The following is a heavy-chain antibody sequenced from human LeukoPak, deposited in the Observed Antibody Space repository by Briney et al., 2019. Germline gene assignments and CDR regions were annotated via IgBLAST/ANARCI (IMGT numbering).Heavy chain of an antibody. D-gene: IGHD3-16*01. CDR1: GGSISSSSYY. J-gene: IGHJ6*03. Sequence: SETLSLTCTVSGGSISSSSYYWGWIRQPPGKGLEWIGSIYYSGSTYYNPSLKSRVTISVDTSKNQFSLKLSSVTAADTAVYYCARARLGYYYMDVWGKGTTVTASS. CDR3: ARARLGYYYMDV. V-gene: IGHV4-39*01. CDR2: IYYSGST.